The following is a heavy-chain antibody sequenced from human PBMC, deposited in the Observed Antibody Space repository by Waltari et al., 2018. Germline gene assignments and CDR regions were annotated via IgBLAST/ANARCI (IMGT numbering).Heavy chain of an antibody. CDR1: GGSFSGYY. J-gene: IGHJ6*02. Sequence: QVQLQQWGAGLLKPSETLSLTCAVYGGSFSGYYWSWIRQPPGKGLEWIGEINHSGSTNYNPSLKSRVTISVDTSKNQFSLKLSSVTAADTAVYYCARASLLRFLEWLYPIPPLYGMDVWGQGTTVTVSS. CDR3: ARASLLRFLEWLYPIPPLYGMDV. D-gene: IGHD3-3*01. CDR2: INHSGST. V-gene: IGHV4-34*01.